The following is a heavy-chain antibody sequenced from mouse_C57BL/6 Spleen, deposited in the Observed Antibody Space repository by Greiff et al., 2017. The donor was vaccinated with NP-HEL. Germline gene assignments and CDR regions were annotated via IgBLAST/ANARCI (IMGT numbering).Heavy chain of an antibody. CDR2: IDPSDSET. CDR3: ARTVVYYGSSYEVGPFDY. D-gene: IGHD1-1*01. CDR1: GYTFTSYW. Sequence: QVQLQQPGAELVRPGSSVKLSCKASGYTFTSYWMHWVKQRPIQGLEWIGNIDPSDSETHYNQKFKDKATLTVDKSSSTAYMQLSSLTSEDSAVYYCARTVVYYGSSYEVGPFDYWGQGTTLTVSS. V-gene: IGHV1-52*01. J-gene: IGHJ2*01.